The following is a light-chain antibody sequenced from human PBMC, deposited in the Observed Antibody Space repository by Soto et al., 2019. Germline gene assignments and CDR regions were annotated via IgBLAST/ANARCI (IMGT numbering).Light chain of an antibody. V-gene: IGKV3-15*01. CDR2: GAS. CDR1: QTVSTY. Sequence: EILMTQSPATPSVSLGERATLSCRASQTVSTYLAWYQQKPGHSPTLLIYGASTRATGIPARFSGSGSGTEFTLTISSLQSEDFAVYYCQQYSDWPRTFGQGTKVDIK. CDR3: QQYSDWPRT. J-gene: IGKJ1*01.